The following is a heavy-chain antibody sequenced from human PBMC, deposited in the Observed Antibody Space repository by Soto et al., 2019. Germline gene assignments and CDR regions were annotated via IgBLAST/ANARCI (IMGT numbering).Heavy chain of an antibody. J-gene: IGHJ4*02. D-gene: IGHD3-3*01. CDR1: GFTFSTYA. CDR3: AKRPSYDCVN. CDR2: INKNGGST. Sequence: EVQLLESGGGLVQPGGSLRLSCAASGFTFSTYAMSWVRQAPGKGLEWVSSINKNGGSTFYADSVKGRFTISRDNSKDTLFLQMNGLRAEDTALYYCAKRPSYDCVNWGQGTLVTVSS. V-gene: IGHV3-23*01.